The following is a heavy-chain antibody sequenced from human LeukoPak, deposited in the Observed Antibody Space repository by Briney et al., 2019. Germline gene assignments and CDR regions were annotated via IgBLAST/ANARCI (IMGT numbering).Heavy chain of an antibody. Sequence: ASVKVSCKASGGTFSSYAISWVRQAPGQGLEWMGGIIPIFGTANYAQKFQGRVTITTDESTSTAYMELSSLRSEDTAVYYCARVVLGAFDIWGQGTMVTVSS. CDR1: GGTFSSYA. CDR3: ARVVLGAFDI. CDR2: IIPIFGTA. J-gene: IGHJ3*02. V-gene: IGHV1-69*05.